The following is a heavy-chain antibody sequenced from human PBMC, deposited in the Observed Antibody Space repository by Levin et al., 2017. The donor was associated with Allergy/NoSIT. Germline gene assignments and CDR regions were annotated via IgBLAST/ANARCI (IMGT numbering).Heavy chain of an antibody. CDR2: ISYDGSNK. Sequence: PGGSLRLSCAASGFTFSSYAMHWVRQAPGKGLEWVAVISYDGSNKYYADSVKGRFTISRDNSKNTLYLQMNSLRAEDTAVYYCARDLLLFDYWGQGTLVTVSS. CDR1: GFTFSSYA. D-gene: IGHD1-26*01. V-gene: IGHV3-30-3*01. CDR3: ARDLLLFDY. J-gene: IGHJ4*02.